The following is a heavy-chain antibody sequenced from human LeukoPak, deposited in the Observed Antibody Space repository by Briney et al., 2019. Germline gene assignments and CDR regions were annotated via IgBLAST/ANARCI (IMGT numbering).Heavy chain of an antibody. V-gene: IGHV3-9*01. D-gene: IGHD3-22*01. J-gene: IGHJ4*02. CDR3: AKANYYDSSGYPDY. Sequence: PGGSLRLSCAASGFTFDDYAMHWVRQAPGKGLEWVSGISWNSGSIGYADSAKGRFTISRDNAKNSLYLQMNSLRAEDTALYYCAKANYYDSSGYPDYWGQGTLVTVSS. CDR1: GFTFDDYA. CDR2: ISWNSGSI.